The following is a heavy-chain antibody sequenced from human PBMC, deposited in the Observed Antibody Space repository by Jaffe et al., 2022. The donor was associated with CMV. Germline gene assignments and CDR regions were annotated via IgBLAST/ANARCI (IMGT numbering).Heavy chain of an antibody. CDR3: TRPYSSSPDGGYYYYMDV. D-gene: IGHD6-6*01. CDR2: IRSKANSYAT. V-gene: IGHV3-73*01. J-gene: IGHJ6*03. CDR1: GFTFSGSA. Sequence: EVQLVESGGGLVQPGGSLKLSCAASGFTFSGSAMHWVRQASGKGLEWVGRIRSKANSYATAYAASVKGRFTISRDDSKNTAYLQMNSLKTEDTAVYYCTRPYSSSPDGGYYYYMDVWGKGTTVTVSS.